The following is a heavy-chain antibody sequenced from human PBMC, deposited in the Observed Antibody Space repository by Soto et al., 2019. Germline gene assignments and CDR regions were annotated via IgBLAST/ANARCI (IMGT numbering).Heavy chain of an antibody. Sequence: SETLSLTCAVSGGSISSSNFYWGWFRQSPGKGLEWIGSIHHGGSTYYNPSLKSRITISVDTSKNQFSLNLSSVTAADTAVYYCARVESSSSLDHYFDPWGQGTLVTVSS. D-gene: IGHD6-6*01. V-gene: IGHV4-39*01. J-gene: IGHJ5*02. CDR3: ARVESSSSLDHYFDP. CDR1: GGSISSSNFY. CDR2: IHHGGST.